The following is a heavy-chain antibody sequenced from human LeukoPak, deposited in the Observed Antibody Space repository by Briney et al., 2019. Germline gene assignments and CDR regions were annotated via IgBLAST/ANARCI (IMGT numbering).Heavy chain of an antibody. V-gene: IGHV3-7*01. Sequence: GGSLRLSCAASGFTFSRYSMNWVRQAPGKGLEWVANIKQDGSEKYYVDSVKGRFTISRDNAKNSLYLQMNSLRAEDTAVYYCARDMSVAGDIDYWGQGTLVTVSS. CDR1: GFTFSRYS. D-gene: IGHD6-19*01. CDR2: IKQDGSEK. J-gene: IGHJ4*02. CDR3: ARDMSVAGDIDY.